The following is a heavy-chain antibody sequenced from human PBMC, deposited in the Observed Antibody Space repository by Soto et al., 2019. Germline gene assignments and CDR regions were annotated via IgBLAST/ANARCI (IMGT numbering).Heavy chain of an antibody. J-gene: IGHJ4*02. CDR1: GFSFSNFA. CDR3: AKATMTLVVIRLDS. V-gene: IGHV3-23*01. Sequence: TGGSLRLSCAASGFSFSNFAMSWVRQAPGTGLEWVSSISGRGGSTYYADSVKGRFTISRDNSKNILYLQMNSLRAEDTAVYYCAKATMTLVVIRLDSWGQGTLVTVS. D-gene: IGHD3-22*01. CDR2: ISGRGGST.